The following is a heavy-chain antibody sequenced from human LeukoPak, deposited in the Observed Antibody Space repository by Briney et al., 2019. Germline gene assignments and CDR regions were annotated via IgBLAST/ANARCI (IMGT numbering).Heavy chain of an antibody. CDR3: ATVRRGSSGWYADV. V-gene: IGHV3-33*01. CDR2: IWYDGSDK. D-gene: IGHD6-19*01. J-gene: IGHJ6*02. Sequence: GRSLRLSCAASGSTFRNYGMHWVRQAPGKGLEWVAVIWYDGSDKNYADFVRGRFTISGDNSKSTLYLQMNSLRAEDTAVYYCATVRRGSSGWYADVWGQGTTVTVSS. CDR1: GSTFRNYG.